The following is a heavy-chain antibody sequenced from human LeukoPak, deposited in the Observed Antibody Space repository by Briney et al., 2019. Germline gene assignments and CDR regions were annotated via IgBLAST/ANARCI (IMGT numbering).Heavy chain of an antibody. CDR3: ARWQKNYYGTGSYYNAGPSRQNNWFDP. D-gene: IGHD3-10*01. CDR1: GGSISSSNW. J-gene: IGHJ5*02. Sequence: SETLSLTCAVSGGSISSSNWWSWVRQPPGKGLEWIGEIYHSGSTNYNPSLKRRVTISVETSKNQFSLKLSSVTAADTAVYYCARWQKNYYGTGSYYNAGPSRQNNWFDPWGQGTLVTVSS. CDR2: IYHSGST. V-gene: IGHV4-4*02.